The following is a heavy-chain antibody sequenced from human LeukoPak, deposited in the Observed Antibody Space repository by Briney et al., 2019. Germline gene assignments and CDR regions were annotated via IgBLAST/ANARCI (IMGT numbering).Heavy chain of an antibody. J-gene: IGHJ4*02. CDR1: GXTFSNYW. Sequence: PGGSLRLSWAASGXTFSNYWMHWVRQAPGKGLVWVSRISKDGSITNYADSVKGRFTISRDNAKHTLYLQMNSLRAEDTAVYYCARVVSSSDLLDYWGQGTLVTVSS. D-gene: IGHD3-22*01. CDR3: ARVVSSSDLLDY. V-gene: IGHV3-74*01. CDR2: ISKDGSIT.